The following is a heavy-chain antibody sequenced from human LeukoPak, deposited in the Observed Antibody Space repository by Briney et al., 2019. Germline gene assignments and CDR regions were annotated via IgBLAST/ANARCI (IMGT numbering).Heavy chain of an antibody. J-gene: IGHJ4*02. CDR3: ARDKYSGYDSQPY. V-gene: IGHV1-8*03. CDR2: MNPNSGNT. Sequence: ASVKVSCKASGYTFTSYDINWVRQATGQGLEWMGWMNPNSGNTGYAQKFQGRVTITRNTSISTAYMELSSLRSDDTAVYYCARDKYSGYDSQPYWGQGTLVTVSS. CDR1: GYTFTSYD. D-gene: IGHD5-12*01.